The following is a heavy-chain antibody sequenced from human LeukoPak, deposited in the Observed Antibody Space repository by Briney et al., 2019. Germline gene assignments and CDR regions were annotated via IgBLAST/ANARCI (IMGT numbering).Heavy chain of an antibody. CDR3: ARGSSGWYPGPFDY. CDR1: GFTFSGYG. J-gene: IGHJ4*02. D-gene: IGHD6-19*01. Sequence: PGRSLRLSCAASGFTFSGYGMHWVRQAPGKGLEWVAVIWYDGSNKYYADSVKGRFTISRDNSKNTLYLQMNSLRAEDTAVYYCARGSSGWYPGPFDYWGQGTLVTVSS. V-gene: IGHV3-33*01. CDR2: IWYDGSNK.